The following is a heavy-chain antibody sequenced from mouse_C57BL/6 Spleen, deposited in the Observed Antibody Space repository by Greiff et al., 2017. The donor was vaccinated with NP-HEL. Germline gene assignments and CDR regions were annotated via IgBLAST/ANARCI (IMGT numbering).Heavy chain of an antibody. Sequence: EVQLVESGGGLVKPGGSLKLSCAASGFTFSDYGMHWVRQAPEKGLEWVAYISSGSSTIYYADTVKGRFTISRDNAKNTLFLQMTSLRSEDTAMYYCARRRGKTWFADWGQGTLVTVSA. J-gene: IGHJ3*01. V-gene: IGHV5-17*01. CDR3: ARRRGKTWFAD. CDR2: ISSGSSTI. CDR1: GFTFSDYG.